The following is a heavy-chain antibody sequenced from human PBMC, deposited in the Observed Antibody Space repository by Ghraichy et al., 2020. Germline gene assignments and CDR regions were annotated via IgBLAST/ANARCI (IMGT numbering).Heavy chain of an antibody. D-gene: IGHD6-13*01. Sequence: SETLSLTCTVSGGSISSYYWSWIRQPPGKGLEWIGYIYYSGSTNYNPSLKSRVTISVDTSKNQFSLKLSSVTAADTAVYYCAMSPSSSWYNGYQRYYYYYMDVWGKGTTVTVSS. CDR3: AMSPSSSWYNGYQRYYYYYMDV. V-gene: IGHV4-59*01. CDR2: IYYSGST. CDR1: GGSISSYY. J-gene: IGHJ6*03.